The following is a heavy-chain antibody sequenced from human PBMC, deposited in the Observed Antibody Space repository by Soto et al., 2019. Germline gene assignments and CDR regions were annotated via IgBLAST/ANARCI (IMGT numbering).Heavy chain of an antibody. V-gene: IGHV3-74*01. D-gene: IGHD6-13*01. CDR1: GFTFNDYW. CDR2: INADGSST. CDR3: ARNSVPTAAANWFDS. J-gene: IGHJ5*01. Sequence: EVQLVESGGGLVQRGGSLRLSCEASGFTFNDYWMHWVRQVPGKGLVWVSRINADGSSTSYADSVKGRFTISRDNAKNTVYLLMNSLRAEDSAVYYCARNSVPTAAANWFDSWGQGTQVTVSS.